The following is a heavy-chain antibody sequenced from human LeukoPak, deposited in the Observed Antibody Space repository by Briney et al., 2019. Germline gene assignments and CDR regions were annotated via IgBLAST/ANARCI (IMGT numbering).Heavy chain of an antibody. D-gene: IGHD3-9*01. CDR3: ARRGYDILTGSFYYGMDV. V-gene: IGHV4-59*08. CDR2: IYYSGST. Sequence: SETLSLTCTVSGGXISSYYWSWIRQPPGKGLEWIGYIYYSGSTNYNPSLKSRVTISVDTSKNQFSLKLSSVTAADTAVYYCARRGYDILTGSFYYGMDVWGQGTTVTVSS. J-gene: IGHJ6*02. CDR1: GGXISSYY.